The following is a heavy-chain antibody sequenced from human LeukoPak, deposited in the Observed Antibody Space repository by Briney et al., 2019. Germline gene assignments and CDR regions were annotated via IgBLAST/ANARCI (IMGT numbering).Heavy chain of an antibody. J-gene: IGHJ4*02. V-gene: IGHV1-2*02. Sequence: GASVKVSCKASGYTFTGYYMHWVRQAPGQGLEWMGWINPNSGGTNYAQKFQGRVTMTRDTSISTAYMELSRLRSDDTAVYYCARSHSSGWYTFDYWGQGTLVTVSS. CDR3: ARSHSSGWYTFDY. CDR2: INPNSGGT. CDR1: GYTFTGYY. D-gene: IGHD6-19*01.